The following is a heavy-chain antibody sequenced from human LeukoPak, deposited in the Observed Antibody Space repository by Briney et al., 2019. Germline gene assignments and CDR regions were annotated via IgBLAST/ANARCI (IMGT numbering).Heavy chain of an antibody. CDR1: GGTFSNYA. V-gene: IGHV1-69*13. CDR2: IIPIFGTA. CDR3: ARGAVRGLIGSWFDP. Sequence: SVKVSCKASGGTFSNYAISWVRQAPGQGLEWMGGIIPIFGTANYAQKFQGRVTITADESTSTAYMELTSLRSEDTAVYYCARGAVRGLIGSWFDPWGQGTLVTVSS. J-gene: IGHJ5*02. D-gene: IGHD3-10*01.